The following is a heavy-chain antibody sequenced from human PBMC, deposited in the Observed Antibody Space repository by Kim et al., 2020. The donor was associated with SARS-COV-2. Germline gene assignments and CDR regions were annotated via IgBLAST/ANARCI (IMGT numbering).Heavy chain of an antibody. V-gene: IGHV3-43*02. CDR3: AKDTALWFGELDDY. CDR2: IGGDGGST. CDR1: GLPFDDYA. J-gene: IGHJ4*02. D-gene: IGHD3-10*01. Sequence: GGSLRLSCAASGLPFDDYAMPWVLQAPGKGLEWFSLIGGDGGSTNNADSVKGRFTISRDNSKTSLYLQMNSLRTEDTALYYCAKDTALWFGELDDYWGQGTLVTVSS.